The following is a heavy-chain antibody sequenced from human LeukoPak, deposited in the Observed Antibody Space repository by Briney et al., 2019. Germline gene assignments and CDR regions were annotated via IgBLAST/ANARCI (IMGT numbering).Heavy chain of an antibody. D-gene: IGHD3-22*01. CDR3: AKDLSSAITSALVLDV. J-gene: IGHJ6*02. CDR2: ITWNRDNI. Sequence: GGSLRLSCKVSGFTFDDYAMHWVRHTPGKGLEWVSGITWNRDNIVYGDSVKGRFTISRDNVKNVLYLQMNSLRPEDTALYYCAKDLSSAITSALVLDVWGQGTTVIVS. CDR1: GFTFDDYA. V-gene: IGHV3-9*01.